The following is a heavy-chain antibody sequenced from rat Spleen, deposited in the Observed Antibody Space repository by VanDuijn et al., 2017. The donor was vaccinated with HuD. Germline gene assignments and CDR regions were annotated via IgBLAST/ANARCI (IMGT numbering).Heavy chain of an antibody. D-gene: IGHD1-11*01. J-gene: IGHJ2*01. V-gene: IGHV5-22*01. Sequence: EVQLVESGGGLVQPGGSLKLSCAASGFTFSDYYMAWVRQAPKKGLEWVASISYEGSSTYYPDSVKGRFTISRDNAKSTLYLQMNSLRSEDTATYYCTRDYGGYDYWGQGVMVTVSS. CDR2: ISYEGSST. CDR3: TRDYGGYDY. CDR1: GFTFSDYY.